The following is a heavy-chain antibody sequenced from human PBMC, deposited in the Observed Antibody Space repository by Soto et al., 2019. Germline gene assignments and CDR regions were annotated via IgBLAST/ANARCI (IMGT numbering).Heavy chain of an antibody. CDR3: LRGPGAYVYFGFDI. J-gene: IGHJ3*02. CDR1: RFSNSW. CDR2: INPDGGST. V-gene: IGHV3-74*03. D-gene: IGHD3-9*01. Sequence: GVSLRLSCAASRFSNSWMHWVRQVPGKGLVCVSRINPDGGSTKYADFVKGRFTISRDYATDTVYLQMNSLRAEDTAVYYCLRGPGAYVYFGFDIWGQGTMLTVS.